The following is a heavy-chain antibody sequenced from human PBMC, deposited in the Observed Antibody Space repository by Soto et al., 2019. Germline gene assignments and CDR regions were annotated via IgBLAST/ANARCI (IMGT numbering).Heavy chain of an antibody. Sequence: QVQLVESGGGVVQPGRSLRLSCAASGFTFSTYAMHWVRQAPGKGLEWVAVLSYDGGNKYYADSVKGRFTISRDNSKNXLYLQMNSLRAEDTAVYYCARVVPAAMYYYSGMDVWGQGTTVTVSS. D-gene: IGHD2-2*01. V-gene: IGHV3-30*03. J-gene: IGHJ6*02. CDR2: LSYDGGNK. CDR3: ARVVPAAMYYYSGMDV. CDR1: GFTFSTYA.